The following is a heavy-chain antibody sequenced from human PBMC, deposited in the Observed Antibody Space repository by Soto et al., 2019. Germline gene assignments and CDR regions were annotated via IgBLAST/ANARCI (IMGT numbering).Heavy chain of an antibody. D-gene: IGHD3-22*01. CDR3: ARDDSSGYYAYYYGMDV. CDR2: IIPIFGTA. J-gene: IGHJ6*02. CDR1: GGTFSSYA. Sequence: ASVKVSCKVSGGTFSSYAISWVRQAPGQGLEWMGGIIPIFGTANYAQKFQGRVTITADESTSTAYMELSSLRSEDTAVYYCARDDSSGYYAYYYGMDVWGQGTTVTVSS. V-gene: IGHV1-69*13.